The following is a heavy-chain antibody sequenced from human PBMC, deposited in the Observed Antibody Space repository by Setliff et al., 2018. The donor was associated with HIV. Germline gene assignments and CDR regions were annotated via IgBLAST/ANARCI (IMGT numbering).Heavy chain of an antibody. J-gene: IGHJ4*02. D-gene: IGHD1-26*01. Sequence: SETLSLTCTVSGGSISSGSYYWSWIRQPAGKGLEWIGHIYTSESTNYNPSLKSRVTISVDTSKNQFSLKLSSVTAADTAVYYCARGALQDGTGSYYEGFDYWGQGTLVTVSS. V-gene: IGHV4-61*09. CDR3: ARGALQDGTGSYYEGFDY. CDR2: IYTSEST. CDR1: GGSISSGSYY.